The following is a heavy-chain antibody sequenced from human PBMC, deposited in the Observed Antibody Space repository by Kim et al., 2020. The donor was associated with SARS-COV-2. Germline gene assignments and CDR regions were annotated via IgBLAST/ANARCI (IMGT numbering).Heavy chain of an antibody. CDR1: GFTFSSYA. Sequence: GGSLRLSCAASGFTFSSYAMSWVRQAPGKGLEWVSAISGSGGSTYYADSVKGRFTISRDNSKNTLYLQMNSLRAEDTAVYYCAKDPGVVITTGYFDYWGQGTLVTVSS. CDR2: ISGSGGST. D-gene: IGHD3-22*01. V-gene: IGHV3-23*01. CDR3: AKDPGVVITTGYFDY. J-gene: IGHJ4*02.